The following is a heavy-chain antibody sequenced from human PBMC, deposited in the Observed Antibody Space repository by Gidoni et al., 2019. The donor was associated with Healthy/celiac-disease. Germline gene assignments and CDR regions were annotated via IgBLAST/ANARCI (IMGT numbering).Heavy chain of an antibody. V-gene: IGHV3-9*01. CDR3: AKGLHGSGSYSAFDI. CDR2: MSWNSGSI. D-gene: IGHD3-10*01. J-gene: IGHJ3*02. CDR1: GFTFDDYA. Sequence: EVQLVESGGGLVQPGRSLRLSCAASGFTFDDYAMHWVRQAPGKGLEWVSGMSWNSGSIGYADSVKGRFTISRDNAKNSLYLQMNSLRAEDTALYYCAKGLHGSGSYSAFDIWGQGTMVTVSS.